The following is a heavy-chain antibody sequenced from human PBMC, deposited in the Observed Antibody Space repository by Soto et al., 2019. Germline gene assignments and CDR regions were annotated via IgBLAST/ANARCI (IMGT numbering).Heavy chain of an antibody. CDR3: GRRVWGAVTGSLDNWLDL. CDR1: GGSITSYN. J-gene: IGHJ5*02. CDR2: VYNSGST. V-gene: IGHV4-59*01. Sequence: SETLSLTCTVSGGSITSYNWNWLRQPPGKALEWIGYVYNSGSTNYNPSLKSRVTISVDTSKNQFSLKVNSVTAADTAVYYCGRRVWGAVTGSLDNWLDLRAKGILVTVSS. D-gene: IGHD3-16*01.